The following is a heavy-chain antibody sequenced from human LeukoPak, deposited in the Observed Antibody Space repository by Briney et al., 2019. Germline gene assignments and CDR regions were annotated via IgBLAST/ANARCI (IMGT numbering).Heavy chain of an antibody. V-gene: IGHV1-46*01. CDR3: ATAGRRLFGVLIPLSFDY. J-gene: IGHJ4*02. D-gene: IGHD3-3*01. CDR1: GYTFTNYY. Sequence: ASVKVSCKASGYTFTNYYIHWVRQAPAQGLEWMGMIIPSDGFTTYAQKFQGRFTMTRDMSTSTVYMELSSLRSEDTALYYCATAGRRLFGVLIPLSFDYWGQGTLVTVSS. CDR2: IIPSDGFT.